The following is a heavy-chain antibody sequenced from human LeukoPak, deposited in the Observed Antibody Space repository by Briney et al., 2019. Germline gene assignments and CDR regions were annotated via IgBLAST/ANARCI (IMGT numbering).Heavy chain of an antibody. CDR1: GSSISSYY. V-gene: IGHV4-59*01. CDR2: IYYSGST. Sequence: SETLSLTCTVSGSSISSYYWSWIRQPPGKGLEWIGYIYYSGSTNYNPSLKSRVTISVDTSKNQFSLKLSSVTAADTAVYYCATGAKWELLYYWGQGTLVTVSS. CDR3: ATGAKWELLYY. D-gene: IGHD1-26*01. J-gene: IGHJ4*02.